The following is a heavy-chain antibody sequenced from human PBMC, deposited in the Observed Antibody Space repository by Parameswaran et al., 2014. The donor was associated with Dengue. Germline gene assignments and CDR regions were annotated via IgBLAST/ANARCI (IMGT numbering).Heavy chain of an antibody. V-gene: IGHV1-69*01. Sequence: WVRQAPGQGFEWMGGIIPVIGTTNYAQKFQGRVTITADESTSISNMDLSSLRSDDTAVYYCARDRDSGYNSIYGMDVWGQGTTVTVSS. J-gene: IGHJ6*02. CDR3: ARDRDSGYNSIYGMDV. D-gene: IGHD5-12*01. CDR2: IIPVIGTT.